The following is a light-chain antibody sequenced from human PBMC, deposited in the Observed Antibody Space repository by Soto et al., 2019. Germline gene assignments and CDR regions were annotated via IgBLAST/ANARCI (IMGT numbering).Light chain of an antibody. V-gene: IGKV1D-16*01. Sequence: DIQMTQSPSSLSASVGDRVTITCRASEYVSSDLAWYQQRPGKVPKSLIYAASTLQRGVPARFSGSGSGTAFTLTISSLQPEDFATYYCQHYNSFPFSFGPGTKVDIE. CDR3: QHYNSFPFS. CDR1: EYVSSD. CDR2: AAS. J-gene: IGKJ3*01.